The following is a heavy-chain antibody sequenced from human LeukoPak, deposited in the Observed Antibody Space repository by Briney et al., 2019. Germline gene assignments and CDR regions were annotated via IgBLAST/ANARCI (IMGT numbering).Heavy chain of an antibody. Sequence: GASVKVSCKASGYTFTSYGIIWVRQAPGQGLESMGWISVYNGNTNYAQKLQGRVTMTTDTSTSTAYMELRSLRSDDTAVYYCASPYDSSECYGMDVWGQGTTVTVSS. CDR2: ISVYNGNT. CDR1: GYTFTSYG. V-gene: IGHV1-18*01. D-gene: IGHD3-16*01. J-gene: IGHJ6*02. CDR3: ASPYDSSECYGMDV.